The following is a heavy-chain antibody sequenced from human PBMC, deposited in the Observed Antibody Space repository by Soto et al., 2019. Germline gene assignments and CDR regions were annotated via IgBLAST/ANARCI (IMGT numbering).Heavy chain of an antibody. V-gene: IGHV3-73*02. J-gene: IGHJ4*02. D-gene: IGHD3-9*01. Sequence: EVHLEESGGGLVQPGGSLKLSCAASGFNFSASAMHWVRQPSGKGLEWVGRIRSEAHGYATGYAASVKGRFTISRDDSKNTAFLQLNSLRTEDTAVYYCTRYDTFDSWGQGALVTVSS. CDR2: IRSEAHGYAT. CDR3: TRYDTFDS. CDR1: GFNFSASA.